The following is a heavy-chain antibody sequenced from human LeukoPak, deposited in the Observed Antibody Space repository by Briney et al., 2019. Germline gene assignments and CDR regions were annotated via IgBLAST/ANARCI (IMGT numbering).Heavy chain of an antibody. D-gene: IGHD6-19*01. CDR3: VGLSLKWLVLGY. CDR2: IYYSGST. V-gene: IGHV4-59*01. J-gene: IGHJ4*02. CDR1: GGSISSYY. Sequence: SETLFLTCTVSGGSISSYYRSWIRQPPGKGLEWIGYIYYSGSTNYNPSLKSRVTISVDTSKNQFSLKLSSVTAADTAVYYCVGLSLKWLVLGYWGQGTLVTVSS.